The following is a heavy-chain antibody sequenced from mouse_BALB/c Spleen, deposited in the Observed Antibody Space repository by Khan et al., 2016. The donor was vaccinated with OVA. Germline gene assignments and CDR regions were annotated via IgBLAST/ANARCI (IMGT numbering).Heavy chain of an antibody. Sequence: QVRLQQSGAELMKPGASVKISCKATDFTFSNYWIEWIKQRPGHGLEWIGQILPGSNITNYNEKFKGKATFTAETSSNTAYMQLSSLTSEDSAVYYCSLYGSRGDYWGQGTTVTVSS. D-gene: IGHD1-1*01. CDR1: DFTFSNYW. J-gene: IGHJ2*01. CDR3: SLYGSRGDY. V-gene: IGHV1-9*01. CDR2: ILPGSNIT.